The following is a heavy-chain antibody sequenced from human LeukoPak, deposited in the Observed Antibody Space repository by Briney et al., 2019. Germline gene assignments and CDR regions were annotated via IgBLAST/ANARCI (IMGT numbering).Heavy chain of an antibody. CDR2: IKQDGSEK. D-gene: IGHD3-10*01. V-gene: IGHV3-7*01. Sequence: GGSLRLSCAASGFTFSSYWMSWVRQAPGKGLEWVANIKQDGSEKYYVDSVKGRFTISRDNAKNSLYLQMNSLRAEDTAVYYCARANYFGEYAFDIWGQGTMVTVSS. CDR3: ARANYFGEYAFDI. CDR1: GFTFSSYW. J-gene: IGHJ3*02.